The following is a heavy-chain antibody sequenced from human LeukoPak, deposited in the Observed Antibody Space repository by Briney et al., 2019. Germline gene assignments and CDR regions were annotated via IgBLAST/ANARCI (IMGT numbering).Heavy chain of an antibody. CDR2: INRNGDST. CDR1: GFTFDDYG. CDR3: ARGFRNGPFDC. Sequence: GGSLRLSCEASGFTFDDYGTSWVRQLPGKGLEWVSGINRNGDSTDYAGSVKGRFTISRDNAKNSHFLQMNSLRVEDTALYYCARGFRNGPFDCWGQGTLVTVSS. J-gene: IGHJ4*02. V-gene: IGHV3-20*04. D-gene: IGHD2-8*01.